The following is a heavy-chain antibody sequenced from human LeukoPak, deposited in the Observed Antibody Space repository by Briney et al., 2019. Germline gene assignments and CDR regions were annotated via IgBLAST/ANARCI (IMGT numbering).Heavy chain of an antibody. CDR2: INHSATT. Sequence: GSLRLSCAASGFTFSNAWMSWIRQSPGKGLEWIGEINHSATTNYNPSLKSRATISIDTSKNQFSLKLSSVTAADAAVYYCARIPKEQFTMFGVVMDYYYGMDVWGQGTTVIVSS. CDR1: GFTFSNAW. V-gene: IGHV4-34*01. D-gene: IGHD3-3*01. CDR3: ARIPKEQFTMFGVVMDYYYGMDV. J-gene: IGHJ6*02.